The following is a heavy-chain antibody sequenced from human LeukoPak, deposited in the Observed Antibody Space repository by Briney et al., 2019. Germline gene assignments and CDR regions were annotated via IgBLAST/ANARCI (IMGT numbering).Heavy chain of an antibody. CDR2: INHSGST. V-gene: IGHV4-34*01. CDR1: GGSFSGYY. CDR3: ARGLGYCSSTSCYRDLDYYYYGMDV. J-gene: IGHJ6*02. D-gene: IGHD2-2*02. Sequence: PSETPSLTCAVYGGSFSGYYWSWIRQPPGKGLEWIGEINHSGSTNYNPSLKSRVTISVDTSKNQFSLKLSSVTAADTAVYYCARGLGYCSSTSCYRDLDYYYYGMDVWGQGTTVTVSS.